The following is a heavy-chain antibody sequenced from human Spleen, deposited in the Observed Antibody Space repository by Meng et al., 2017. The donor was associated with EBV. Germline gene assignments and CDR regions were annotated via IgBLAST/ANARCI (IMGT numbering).Heavy chain of an antibody. CDR1: GGSFSGHY. CDR3: ARGYCSGGSCYSDY. J-gene: IGHJ4*02. CDR2: INHSGST. D-gene: IGHD2-15*01. Sequence: VQLQQGGAGLLKPSETLSLTCAVYGGSFSGHYWTWIRQPPGKGLEWIGEINHSGSTNYNPSLKSRVTISVDTSKNQFSLKLSSVTAADTAVYYCARGYCSGGSCYSDYWGQGTLVTVSS. V-gene: IGHV4-34*02.